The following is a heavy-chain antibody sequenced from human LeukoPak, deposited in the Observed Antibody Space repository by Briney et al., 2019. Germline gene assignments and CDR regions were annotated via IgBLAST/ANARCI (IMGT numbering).Heavy chain of an antibody. CDR2: ISGNNGDT. CDR1: GYTFSYYG. V-gene: IGHV1-18*01. Sequence: ASVKVSCKASGYTFSYYGVTWVRQAPGQGLEWVGWISGNNGDTKYAQKFQGRVTMTTDTSTSTAYMELRSLRSDDTAVYYCARDFAVESRGYPDYFDYWGQGTLVTVSS. D-gene: IGHD3-22*01. J-gene: IGHJ4*02. CDR3: ARDFAVESRGYPDYFDY.